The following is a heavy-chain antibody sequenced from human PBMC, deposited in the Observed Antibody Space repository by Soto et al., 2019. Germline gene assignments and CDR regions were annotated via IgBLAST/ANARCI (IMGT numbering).Heavy chain of an antibody. CDR2: ISHSGTSK. J-gene: IGHJ5*02. CDR1: GFTVATTG. Sequence: QVQLVESGGGVVQPGESLQVACAASGFTVATTGMHWVRQAPGKGLEWVAMISHSGTSKVYIDSVQGRFTISIDNARNNLYLQMSSLRPEDTAIYYCAKDWGSSGWFNWFNPWGQGVLVTVSS. CDR3: AKDWGSSGWFNWFNP. V-gene: IGHV3-30*18. D-gene: IGHD6-19*01.